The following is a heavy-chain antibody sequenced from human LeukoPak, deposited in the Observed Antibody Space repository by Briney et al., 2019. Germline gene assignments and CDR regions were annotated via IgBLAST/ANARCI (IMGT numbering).Heavy chain of an antibody. CDR2: IKQDGSEK. Sequence: GGSLRLSCAASGFTFSSYWMSWVRRAPGKGLEWVANIKQDGSEKYYVDSVKGRFTISRDNAKNSLYLQMNSLRAEDTAVYYCARDPYDYVWGSYRYTGGFDYWGQGTLVTVSS. CDR3: ARDPYDYVWGSYRYTGGFDY. V-gene: IGHV3-7*01. D-gene: IGHD3-16*02. J-gene: IGHJ4*02. CDR1: GFTFSSYW.